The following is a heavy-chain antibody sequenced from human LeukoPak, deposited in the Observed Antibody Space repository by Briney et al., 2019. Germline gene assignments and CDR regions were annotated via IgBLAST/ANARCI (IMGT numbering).Heavy chain of an antibody. CDR1: GGSISSYY. V-gene: IGHV4-59*01. Sequence: SETLSLTCTVSGGSISSYYWSWIRQPPGKGLEWIGYIYYSGSTNYNPSLESRVTISVDTSKNQFSLKLSSVTAADTAVYYCARSDSSSWGYYYYYYMDVWGKGTTVTVSS. D-gene: IGHD6-13*01. CDR2: IYYSGST. CDR3: ARSDSSSWGYYYYYYMDV. J-gene: IGHJ6*03.